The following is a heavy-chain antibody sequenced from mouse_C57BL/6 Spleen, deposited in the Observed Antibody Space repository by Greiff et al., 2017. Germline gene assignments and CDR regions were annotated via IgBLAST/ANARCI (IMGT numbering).Heavy chain of an antibody. CDR1: GYSITSGYY. Sequence: ESGPGLVKPSQSLSLTCSVTGYSITSGYYWNWIRQFPGNKLEWMGYISYDGSNNYNPSLKNRISITRDTSKSQFFLKLNSVTTEDTATYDCTREEGYYFGSGYNFDYWGQGTTLTGAS. J-gene: IGHJ2*01. CDR3: TREEGYYFGSGYNFDY. D-gene: IGHD1-1*01. V-gene: IGHV3-6*01. CDR2: ISYDGSN.